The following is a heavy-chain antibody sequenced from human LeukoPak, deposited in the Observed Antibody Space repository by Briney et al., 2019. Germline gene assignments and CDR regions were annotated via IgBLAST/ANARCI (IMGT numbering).Heavy chain of an antibody. V-gene: IGHV3-7*01. Sequence: GGSLRLSCAASGFTFSSYWMSWVRQAPGKGLEWVANIKQDGSEKYYVDSVKGRFTISRDNAKNSLYLQMNSLRAEDTAVYYCARDTLGEGEDANFAVYYFDYWGQGTVVTVSS. CDR1: GFTFSSYW. J-gene: IGHJ4*02. D-gene: IGHD3-10*01. CDR3: ARDTLGEGEDANFAVYYFDY. CDR2: IKQDGSEK.